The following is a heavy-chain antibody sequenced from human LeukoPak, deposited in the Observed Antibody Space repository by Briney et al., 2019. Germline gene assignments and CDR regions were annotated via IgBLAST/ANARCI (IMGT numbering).Heavy chain of an antibody. Sequence: PGGSLRLSCAASGFTFSSYWMSWVRQAPGKGLEWVAVIWYDGSNKYYADSVKGRFTISRDNSKNTLYLQMNSLRAEDTAVYYCARVLLPLYGMDVWGQGTTVTVSS. CDR3: ARVLLPLYGMDV. D-gene: IGHD3-22*01. J-gene: IGHJ6*02. V-gene: IGHV3-33*08. CDR1: GFTFSSYW. CDR2: IWYDGSNK.